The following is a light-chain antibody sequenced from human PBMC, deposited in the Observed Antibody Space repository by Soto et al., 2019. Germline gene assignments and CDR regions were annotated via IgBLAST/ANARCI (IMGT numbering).Light chain of an antibody. V-gene: IGKV3-11*01. Sequence: IVLTQSPATLSFSPGEEATLSCRASQSIAIYLAWYQQKSGQSPRLLIYDTSNRAPGIPDRFSGSASGTDFTLTISSLEPEDFAVYYCQQRATWPWTFGHGTAVEIK. CDR1: QSIAIY. CDR2: DTS. CDR3: QQRATWPWT. J-gene: IGKJ1*01.